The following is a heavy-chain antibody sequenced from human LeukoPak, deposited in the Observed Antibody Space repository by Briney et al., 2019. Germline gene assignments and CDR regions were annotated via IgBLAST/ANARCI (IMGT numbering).Heavy chain of an antibody. Sequence: GGSLRLSCAASRLTFSSYAMHWVRQPPGKGLEWVAVIPYDGNNKYYADSVKGRFTISRDNSKNTLYLQMNSLRPVDTAVYHCVRGIDYWGQGTLVTVSS. CDR3: VRGIDY. V-gene: IGHV3-30-3*01. J-gene: IGHJ4*02. CDR2: IPYDGNNK. CDR1: RLTFSSYA.